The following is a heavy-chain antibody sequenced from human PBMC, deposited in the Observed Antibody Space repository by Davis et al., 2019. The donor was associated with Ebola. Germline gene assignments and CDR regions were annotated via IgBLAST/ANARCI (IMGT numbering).Heavy chain of an antibody. CDR1: GYSFTSYW. Sequence: GGSLRLSCKGSGYSFTSYWIGWVRQMPGKGLEWMGIIYPGDSDTRYSPSFQGQVTISADKSITTAYLQWGSLKASDTAMYYCASSYYYYMDVWGKGTTVTVSS. CDR2: IYPGDSDT. CDR3: ASSYYYYMDV. J-gene: IGHJ6*03. V-gene: IGHV5-51*01.